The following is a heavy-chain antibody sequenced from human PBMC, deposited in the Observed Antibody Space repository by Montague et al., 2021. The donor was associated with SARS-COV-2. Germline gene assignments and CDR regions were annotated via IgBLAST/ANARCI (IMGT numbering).Heavy chain of an antibody. Sequence: SLRLSCAASGFTFSSYALHWVRQAPGKGPEWVAVISYNGRNKQFXXSVKVRATISRDNSKNTLYLQVDSLRTDDTAVYYCAREPKPVGYSYGYTFFDYWGQGTLVTVSS. V-gene: IGHV3-30*03. CDR3: AREPKPVGYSYGYTFFDY. D-gene: IGHD5-18*01. CDR1: GFTFSSYA. J-gene: IGHJ4*02. CDR2: ISYNGRNK.